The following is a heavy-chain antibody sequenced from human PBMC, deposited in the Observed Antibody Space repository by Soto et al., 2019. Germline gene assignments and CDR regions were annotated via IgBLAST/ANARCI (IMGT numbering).Heavy chain of an antibody. CDR2: MSYDGSDT. J-gene: IGHJ4*02. CDR3: TIVRVADSALDH. Sequence: PVGSLRLSCVGSGFIFSNSGMHWVRQTPGKGLEWVAFMSYDGSDTFYADSVKGRFTISRDNSKNTLFLYMSNLRAEDTAMYYCTIVRVADSALDHWGQGTLVTVSS. V-gene: IGHV3-30*02. CDR1: GFIFSNSG. D-gene: IGHD3-10*02.